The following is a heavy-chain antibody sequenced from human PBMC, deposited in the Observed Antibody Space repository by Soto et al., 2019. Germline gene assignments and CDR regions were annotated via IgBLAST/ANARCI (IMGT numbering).Heavy chain of an antibody. CDR3: AKDSSGIAAAGNVDY. CDR2: ISYDGSNK. CDR1: GFTFSSYG. D-gene: IGHD6-13*01. J-gene: IGHJ4*02. V-gene: IGHV3-30*18. Sequence: QVQLVESGGGVVQPGRSLRLSCAASGFTFSSYGMHWVRQAPGKGLEWVAVISYDGSNKYYADSVKGRFTIPRDNSKNTLYLQMNSLRAEDTAVYYCAKDSSGIAAAGNVDYWGQGTLVTVSS.